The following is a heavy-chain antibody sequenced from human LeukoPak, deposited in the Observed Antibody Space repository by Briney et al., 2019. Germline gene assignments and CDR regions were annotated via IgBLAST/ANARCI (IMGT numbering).Heavy chain of an antibody. V-gene: IGHV5-51*01. Sequence: GESLKISCKGSGYSFTSYWIGWVRQMPGKGLEWMGIIYPGDSDTRYSPSFQGQVTISADKSISTAYLQWSSLKASDTAMYYCARYDSSSWSGHWFDPWGQGALVTVSS. CDR1: GYSFTSYW. J-gene: IGHJ5*02. CDR2: IYPGDSDT. D-gene: IGHD6-13*01. CDR3: ARYDSSSWSGHWFDP.